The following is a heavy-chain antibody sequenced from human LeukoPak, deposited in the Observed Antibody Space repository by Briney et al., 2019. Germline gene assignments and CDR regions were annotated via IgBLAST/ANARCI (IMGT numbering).Heavy chain of an antibody. J-gene: IGHJ4*02. CDR3: ARAFYGPGTYGHFRWVPPYYFDY. D-gene: IGHD3-10*01. Sequence: ASVKVSCKASGYTFTSYGISWVRQAPGQGLEWMGWISAYNGNTNYAQKLQGRVTMTTDTSTSTAYMELRSLRSDDTAVYYCARAFYGPGTYGHFRWVPPYYFDYWGQGTLVTVSS. CDR2: ISAYNGNT. CDR1: GYTFTSYG. V-gene: IGHV1-18*01.